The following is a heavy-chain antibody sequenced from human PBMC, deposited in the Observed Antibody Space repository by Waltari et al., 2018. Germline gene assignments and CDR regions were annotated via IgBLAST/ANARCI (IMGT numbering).Heavy chain of an antibody. CDR3: ASELAAAGTGFDY. Sequence: QVQLVQSGAEVKKPGASVTVSCKASGYTFTSYDINWLRQATGQGLEWMGWMNPNSGNTGYAQKFQGRVTMTRNTAISTAYMELSSLRSEDTAVYYCASELAAAGTGFDYWGQGTLVTVSS. J-gene: IGHJ4*02. V-gene: IGHV1-8*01. D-gene: IGHD6-13*01. CDR2: MNPNSGNT. CDR1: GYTFTSYD.